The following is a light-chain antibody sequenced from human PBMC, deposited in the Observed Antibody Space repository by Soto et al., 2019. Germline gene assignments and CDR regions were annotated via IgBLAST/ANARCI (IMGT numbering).Light chain of an antibody. V-gene: IGKV1-5*03. Sequence: DIKLTQSPSTLSASGGDRVTITCRASQSISSWLAWYQQKPGKAPKFLIYKTSNLESGVPSRFSGSGSGTEFTLTISSLQPDDFATYYCQYYNNYCWTFGQGTKVEIK. CDR1: QSISSW. J-gene: IGKJ1*01. CDR2: KTS. CDR3: QYYNNYCWT.